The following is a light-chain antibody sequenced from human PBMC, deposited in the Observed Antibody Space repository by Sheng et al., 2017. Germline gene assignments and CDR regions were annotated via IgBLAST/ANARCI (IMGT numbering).Light chain of an antibody. J-gene: IGKJ5*01. CDR1: QSISRY. Sequence: EIVLTQSPATLSLSPGERATLSCRASQSISRYLAWYQQKPGQAPRLLIYDSFNRATGIPARFSGSGSGTDFTLTISSLEPEDFAVYYCQQRRNWPSFGQGTRLQIK. V-gene: IGKV3-11*01. CDR3: QQRRNWPS. CDR2: DSF.